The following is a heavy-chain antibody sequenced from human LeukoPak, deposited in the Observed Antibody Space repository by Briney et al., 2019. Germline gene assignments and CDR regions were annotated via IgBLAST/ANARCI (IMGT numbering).Heavy chain of an antibody. V-gene: IGHV3-48*03. J-gene: IGHJ6*03. CDR2: ISSSGSTI. D-gene: IGHD4-23*01. CDR1: GFTFSSYE. Sequence: GGSLRLSCAASGFTFSSYEMNWVRQAPGKGLEWVSYISSSGSTIYYADSVKGRFTISRDNAKNSLYLQMNSLRAEDTAVYYCARESSDYGGFFSPYYYYYMDVWGKGTTVTISS. CDR3: ARESSDYGGFFSPYYYYYMDV.